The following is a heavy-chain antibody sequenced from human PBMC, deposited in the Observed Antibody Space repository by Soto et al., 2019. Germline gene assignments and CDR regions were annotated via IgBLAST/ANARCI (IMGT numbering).Heavy chain of an antibody. V-gene: IGHV3-23*01. D-gene: IGHD3-3*01. CDR2: ISGSGGST. J-gene: IGHJ4*02. CDR1: GFTFSSYA. CDR3: AKVARPDATKNYDFWSGPEGFVIDY. Sequence: PGGSLRLSCAASGFTFSSYAMSWVRQAPGKGLEWVSAISGSGGSTYYADSVKGRFTISRDNSKNTLYLQMNSLRAEDTAVYYCAKVARPDATKNYDFWSGPEGFVIDYWGQGTLVTVSS.